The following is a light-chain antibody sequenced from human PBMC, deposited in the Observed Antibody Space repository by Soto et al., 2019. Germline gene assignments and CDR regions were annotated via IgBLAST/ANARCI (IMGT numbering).Light chain of an antibody. V-gene: IGLV2-8*01. J-gene: IGLJ7*01. CDR3: SSFAGDKNYV. Sequence: QCALTQPPSAYGSPGQSVTISCTRTSSDVGGYDYVSWYQQHPGKAPKLMIYEVTKRPSGVPDRFSGSKSGNTASLTVSGLQADDEADYYCSSFAGDKNYVFGTGTQLTVL. CDR2: EVT. CDR1: SSDVGGYDY.